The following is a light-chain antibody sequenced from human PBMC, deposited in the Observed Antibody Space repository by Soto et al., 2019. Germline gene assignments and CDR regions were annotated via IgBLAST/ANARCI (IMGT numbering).Light chain of an antibody. J-gene: IGKJ3*01. Sequence: EIVMTQSPATLSVSPGERATLSCRASQSIGSTLAWYQQKPGQAPRLLVYDASSRATGIPLRVSGSGSGTEFTLTSNSLQSEDFTVYYCQQYTIWPFAFRPGSKVESK. CDR2: DAS. CDR3: QQYTIWPFA. V-gene: IGKV3-15*01. CDR1: QSIGST.